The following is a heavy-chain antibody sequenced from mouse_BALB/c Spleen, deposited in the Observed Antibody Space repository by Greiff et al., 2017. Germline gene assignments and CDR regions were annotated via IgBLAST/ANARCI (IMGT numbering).Heavy chain of an antibody. Sequence: EVNVVESGGGLVKPGGSLKLSCAASGFTFSSYAMSWVRQTPEKRLEWVTSISSGGSTYYPDSVKGRFTISRDNARNILYLQMSSLRSEDTAMYYCARVDYDEGFDYWGQGTTLTVSS. CDR1: GFTFSSYA. CDR3: ARVDYDEGFDY. CDR2: ISSGGST. V-gene: IGHV5-6-5*01. D-gene: IGHD2-4*01. J-gene: IGHJ2*01.